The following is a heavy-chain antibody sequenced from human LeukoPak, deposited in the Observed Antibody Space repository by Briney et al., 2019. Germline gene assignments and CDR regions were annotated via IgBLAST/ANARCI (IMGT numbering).Heavy chain of an antibody. J-gene: IGHJ5*02. Sequence: ASVKVSCKASGGTFSSYTISWVRQAPGQGLEWMGRIIPILGIANYAQKFQGRVTITADKSTSTAYMVLSSLRSEDRAVNYWATTSYDFWSGYPLGVDPSGQGTLVTVSS. CDR1: GGTFSSYT. V-gene: IGHV1-69*02. CDR3: ATTSYDFWSGYPLGVDP. CDR2: IIPILGIA. D-gene: IGHD3-3*01.